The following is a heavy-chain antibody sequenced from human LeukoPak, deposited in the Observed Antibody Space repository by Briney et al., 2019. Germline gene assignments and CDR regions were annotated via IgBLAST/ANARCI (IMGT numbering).Heavy chain of an antibody. CDR2: IYPGDSDT. J-gene: IGHJ4*02. V-gene: IGHV5-51*01. Sequence: GESLKISCKGSGYSFTSYWIGWGRQMPGKGLEGVGIIYPGDSDTRYSPSFQGQVTISADKSISTAYLQWSSLKASDTAMYYCARLELQYPFDYWGQGTLVTVSS. CDR1: GYSFTSYW. D-gene: IGHD4-11*01. CDR3: ARLELQYPFDY.